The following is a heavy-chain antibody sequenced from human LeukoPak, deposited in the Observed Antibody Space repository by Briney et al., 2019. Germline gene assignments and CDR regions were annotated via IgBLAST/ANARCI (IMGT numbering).Heavy chain of an antibody. Sequence: SGPTLVNPTQTLTLTCTFSGFSLSTNGVGVVWIRQPPGKALEWLALIYWNDGKRYSPSLKSRLTITKDTSKNQVVLTMTNMDPVDTATYYCAHSTIYDSSGYCADYWGQGTLVTVSS. J-gene: IGHJ4*02. CDR3: AHSTIYDSSGYCADY. V-gene: IGHV2-5*01. D-gene: IGHD3-22*01. CDR1: GFSLSTNGVG. CDR2: IYWNDGK.